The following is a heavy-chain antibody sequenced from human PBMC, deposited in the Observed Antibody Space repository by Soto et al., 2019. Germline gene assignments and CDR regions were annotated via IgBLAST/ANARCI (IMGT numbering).Heavy chain of an antibody. CDR3: ARHGFGPLPGLVDV. CDR2: INYDGYS. Sequence: QVQLQESGPGLVKPSETLSLTCTVSGGSITNYYCSWFRQPPGKGLEWIGYINYDGYSAYNLSLKSRVTLSMDASKTQFSLMLESVTATDTAVYYCARHGFGPLPGLVDVWGPGTKVIVSS. CDR1: GGSITNYY. V-gene: IGHV4-59*08. D-gene: IGHD3-10*01. J-gene: IGHJ6*02.